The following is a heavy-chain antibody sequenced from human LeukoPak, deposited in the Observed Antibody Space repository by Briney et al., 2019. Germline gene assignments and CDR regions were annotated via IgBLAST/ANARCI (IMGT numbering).Heavy chain of an antibody. Sequence: SVKVSCKVSGGTFSSYSISWVRQAPGQGLEWMGRFIPILGIANYAQKFQGRVTITADKSTSTAYMELSSLRSEDTAVYYCASGKVRGVIENWFDPWGQGTLVTVSS. V-gene: IGHV1-69*02. D-gene: IGHD3-10*01. CDR2: FIPILGIA. CDR3: ASGKVRGVIENWFDP. J-gene: IGHJ5*02. CDR1: GGTFSSYS.